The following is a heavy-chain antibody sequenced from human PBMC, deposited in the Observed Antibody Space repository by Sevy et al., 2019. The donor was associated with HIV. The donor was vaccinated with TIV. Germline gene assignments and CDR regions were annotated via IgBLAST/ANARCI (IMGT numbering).Heavy chain of an antibody. D-gene: IGHD2-2*01. V-gene: IGHV4-34*01. J-gene: IGHJ3*01. CDR3: ATHCSSTSCSHAFDF. Sequence: SETLSLTCAVYGGSFSGYYWSWIRQPPGKGLEWIGEIKHSGSTNYNPSLISRVTISVDTSKNQFSLKLSSVTAADTAVYYCATHCSSTSCSHAFDFWGQGTMVTVSS. CDR2: IKHSGST. CDR1: GGSFSGYY.